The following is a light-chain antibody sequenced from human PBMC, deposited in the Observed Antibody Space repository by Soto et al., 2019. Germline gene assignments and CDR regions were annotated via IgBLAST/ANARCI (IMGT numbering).Light chain of an antibody. CDR2: DAS. CDR3: QQYGSSPRTWT. J-gene: IGKJ1*01. Sequence: EIVLTQSPGTLSLSPGERATLSCRASQSVISSHLGWYQQKPGQAPRLLIYDASTRATGIPERFSGSGSGTDFTLTISRLEPEDFAVYYCQQYGSSPRTWTFGQGTKVDIK. V-gene: IGKV3-20*01. CDR1: QSVISSH.